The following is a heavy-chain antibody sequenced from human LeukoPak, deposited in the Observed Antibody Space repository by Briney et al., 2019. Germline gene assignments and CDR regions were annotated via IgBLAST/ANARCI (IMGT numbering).Heavy chain of an antibody. D-gene: IGHD3-3*01. V-gene: IGHV3-30*18. CDR1: EFTFSSYA. CDR2: VSYDGSDK. CDR3: AKDLEDFWSGYYAGPFDY. Sequence: GSLILSCAASEFTFSSYAMHWVRQAPGKGLEWVALVSYDGSDKYYADSVKGRFTISRDNSKNSLYLQMNSLRTEDTALYYCAKDLEDFWSGYYAGPFDYWGQGTLVTVSS. J-gene: IGHJ4*02.